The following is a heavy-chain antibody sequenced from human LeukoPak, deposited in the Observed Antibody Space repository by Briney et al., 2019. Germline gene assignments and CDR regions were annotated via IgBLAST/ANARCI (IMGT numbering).Heavy chain of an antibody. V-gene: IGHV4-39*01. CDR2: IYYSGNT. CDR1: GGSISSNSYY. D-gene: IGHD5/OR15-5a*01. J-gene: IGHJ3*02. Sequence: SETLSLTCTVSGGSISSNSYYWGWIRQPPGKGLEWIGSIYYSGNTYYNPSLKSRVTISVDTSKNQFSRKLSSVTAADTAVYYCAIHEAVYDAFDIWGQGTMVTVSS. CDR3: AIHEAVYDAFDI.